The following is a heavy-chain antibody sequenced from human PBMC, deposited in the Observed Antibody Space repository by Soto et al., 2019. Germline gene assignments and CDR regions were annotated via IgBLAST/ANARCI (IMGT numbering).Heavy chain of an antibody. J-gene: IGHJ6*03. CDR1: GFTFSSSA. V-gene: IGHV3-23*01. D-gene: IGHD3-3*01. CDR2: ISGTGDGF. Sequence: GGSLRLSCAASGFTFSSSAMSWVRQAPGKGLEWVSFISGTGDGFYYADSVKGRFTISRDNSKNTLYLQMSSLRADDTAVYHCAKAIYYNFWSGSYQYYYYMDVWGNGTTVTVSS. CDR3: AKAIYYNFWSGSYQYYYYMDV.